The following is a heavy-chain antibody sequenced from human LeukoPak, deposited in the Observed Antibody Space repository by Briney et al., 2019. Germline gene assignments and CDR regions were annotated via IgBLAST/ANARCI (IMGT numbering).Heavy chain of an antibody. CDR3: ARGEQQPVLEGPSDY. CDR1: GGTFSSYA. J-gene: IGHJ4*02. Sequence: SVKVSCKASGGTFSSYAISWVRQAPGQGLEWMGGIIPIFGTANYAQKFQGRVTITADESTSTAYMELSSLRSEDTAVYYCARGEQQPVLEGPSDYWGQGTLVTVSS. D-gene: IGHD6-13*01. V-gene: IGHV1-69*13. CDR2: IIPIFGTA.